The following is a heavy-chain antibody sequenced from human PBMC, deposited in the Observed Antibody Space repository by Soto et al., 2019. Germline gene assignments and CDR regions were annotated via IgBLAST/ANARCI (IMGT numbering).Heavy chain of an antibody. Sequence: EVQLVESGGGLVQPGGSLRLSCAASGFTFSNYAMHWVRQAPEKGLEYVSTISSNGGSTYYASSVKGRFTISRDNSKNTLYLQMGSLRAEDMAVYYCASSRDGYSFDYWGQGTLVTVSS. CDR2: ISSNGGST. J-gene: IGHJ4*02. D-gene: IGHD4-4*01. CDR3: ASSRDGYSFDY. CDR1: GFTFSNYA. V-gene: IGHV3-64*01.